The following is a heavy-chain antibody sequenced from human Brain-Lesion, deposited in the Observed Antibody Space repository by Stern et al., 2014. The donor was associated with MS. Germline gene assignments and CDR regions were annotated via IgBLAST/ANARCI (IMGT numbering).Heavy chain of an antibody. CDR1: GGSVSSTSYA. Sequence: KESGPGLVKPSETLSLTCTVAGGSVSSTSYAWAWIRQPPGKGLEWIGTIYYSGNTYYSPSLKSRLTISLDKSQNQFSRQWGFVTAADTAVYYCAGEEDIRYCSGGSCTGNWFDPWGQGTLVTVSS. V-gene: IGHV4-39*01. CDR2: IYYSGNT. J-gene: IGHJ5*02. CDR3: AGEEDIRYCSGGSCTGNWFDP. D-gene: IGHD2-15*01.